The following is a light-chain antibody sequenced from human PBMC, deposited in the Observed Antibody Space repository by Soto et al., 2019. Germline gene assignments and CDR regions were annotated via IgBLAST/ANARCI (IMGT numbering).Light chain of an antibody. V-gene: IGLV2-14*01. J-gene: IGLJ3*02. CDR1: SSDVGAYNY. CDR2: EVR. Sequence: QSALTQPASVSGSPGQSITISCTGTSSDVGAYNYVSWYQQYPGKAPKVIIFEVRKRPSGVSNRFSGSKSGDTASLTISGLQAEDEADYYCQAYDYSLTAFVFGGGTKLTVL. CDR3: QAYDYSLTAFV.